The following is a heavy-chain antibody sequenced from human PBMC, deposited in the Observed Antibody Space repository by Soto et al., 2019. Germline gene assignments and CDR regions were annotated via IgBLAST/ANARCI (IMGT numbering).Heavy chain of an antibody. CDR1: VYTFTDYY. J-gene: IGHJ4*02. CDR2: INPNSGAA. D-gene: IGHD6-19*01. V-gene: IGHV1-2*02. Sequence: QVQLEQSGAEVKTPGASVRVSCKATVYTFTDYYIHWVRQAPGQGLVWMAWINPNSGAADSAQRFQGRVTMTRDTSISTAYMELSRLTSDDTAVYYCARVVAGYDFWGQGTLVTVSS. CDR3: ARVVAGYDF.